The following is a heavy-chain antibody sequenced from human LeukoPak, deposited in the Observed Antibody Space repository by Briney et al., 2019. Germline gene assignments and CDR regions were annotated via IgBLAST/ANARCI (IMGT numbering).Heavy chain of an antibody. CDR3: ARGPTTVPATYYFDY. V-gene: IGHV4-59*01. D-gene: IGHD4-11*01. J-gene: IGHJ4*02. Sequence: SESLSLTCTVSGGSTSSYYWSWIRQPPGKGLEWIGYIYYSGSTNYNPSLKSRVTISVDTSKNQFSLKLSSVTAADTAVYYCARGPTTVPATYYFDYWGQGSLVTVSS. CDR1: GGSTSSYY. CDR2: IYYSGST.